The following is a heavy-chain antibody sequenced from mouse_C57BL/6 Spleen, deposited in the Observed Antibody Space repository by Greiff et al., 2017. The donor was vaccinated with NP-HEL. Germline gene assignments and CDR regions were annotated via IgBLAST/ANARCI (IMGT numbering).Heavy chain of an antibody. Sequence: VQLQQPGAELVMPGASVKLSCKASGYTFTSYWMHWVKQRPGQGLEWIGEIAPSDSYTNYNQKFKGKSTLTVDKSSSTAYMQLSSLTSEDSAVYYCARDLGRGYWGQGTTLTVSS. CDR2: IAPSDSYT. D-gene: IGHD4-1*01. J-gene: IGHJ2*01. V-gene: IGHV1-69*01. CDR3: ARDLGRGY. CDR1: GYTFTSYW.